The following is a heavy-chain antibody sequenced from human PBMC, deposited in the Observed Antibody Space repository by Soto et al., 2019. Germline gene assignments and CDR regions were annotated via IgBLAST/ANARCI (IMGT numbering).Heavy chain of an antibody. CDR3: ASGPTVTTWNWFDP. CDR1: GGSFSGYY. Sequence: ASETLSLTCAVYGGSFSGYYWSWIRQPPGKGLEWIGEINHSGSTNYNPSLKSRVTISVDTSKNQFSLKLSSVTAADTAVYYCASGPTVTTWNWFDPWGQGTLVTVSS. D-gene: IGHD4-17*01. CDR2: INHSGST. V-gene: IGHV4-34*01. J-gene: IGHJ5*02.